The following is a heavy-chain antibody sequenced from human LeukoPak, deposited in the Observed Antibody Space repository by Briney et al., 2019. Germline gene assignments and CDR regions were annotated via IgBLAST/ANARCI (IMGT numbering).Heavy chain of an antibody. CDR3: AKNLYDILTGYPWGAMDV. CDR2: ITGGGST. Sequence: GGSLRLSCAASGFTFGSYAMGWVRRAPGKGLEWVSVITGGGSTYYTDSVKGRFTISRDNSRNTLYLQMNSLRVEDTAAYYCAKNLYDILTGYPWGAMDVWGQGTTVIVSS. D-gene: IGHD3-9*01. V-gene: IGHV3-23*01. CDR1: GFTFGSYA. J-gene: IGHJ6*02.